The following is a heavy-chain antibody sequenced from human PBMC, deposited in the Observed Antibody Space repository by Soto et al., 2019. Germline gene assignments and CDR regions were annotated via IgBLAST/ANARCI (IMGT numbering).Heavy chain of an antibody. J-gene: IGHJ6*02. Sequence: PSETLSLTCTVSGGSISSSSYYWGWIRQPPGKGLEWIGSIYYSGSTYYNPSLKSRVTISVDTSKNQFSLKLSSVTAADTAVYYCARLNGYCISTNCHDYYGMDVWGQGTTVTVSS. V-gene: IGHV4-39*01. CDR1: GGSISSSSYY. D-gene: IGHD2-2*03. CDR2: IYYSGST. CDR3: ARLNGYCISTNCHDYYGMDV.